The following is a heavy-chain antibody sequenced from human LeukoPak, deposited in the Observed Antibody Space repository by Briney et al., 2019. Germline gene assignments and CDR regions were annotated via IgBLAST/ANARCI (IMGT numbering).Heavy chain of an antibody. V-gene: IGHV3-30*18. CDR2: ISYGGSNK. CDR3: AKDSHLSVLLWFGELSVALDY. Sequence: GGSLRLSLAASGFTFRSYCLHWVRQAPGQELGWVAGISYGGSNKYYADSVKGRFTISRDNSKNTLYLQMNSLRAEDTAVYYCAKDSHLSVLLWFGELSVALDYWGQGTLVTVSS. D-gene: IGHD3-10*01. J-gene: IGHJ4*02. CDR1: GFTFRSYC.